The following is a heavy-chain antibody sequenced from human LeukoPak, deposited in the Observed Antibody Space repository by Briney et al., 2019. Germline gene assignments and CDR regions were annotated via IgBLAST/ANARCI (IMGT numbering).Heavy chain of an antibody. D-gene: IGHD3-16*01. CDR1: GFTFSSYW. J-gene: IGHJ4*02. V-gene: IGHV3-7*05. CDR3: ASDRFYFGV. CDR2: IKLDGTEK. Sequence: GGSLRLSCAASGFTFSSYWMHWVRQAPGKGLEWVANIKLDGTEKYYVDSVKGRFTISRDNAKNSLYLQMDSLRAEDTAVYYRASDRFYFGVWGQGTLVTVSS.